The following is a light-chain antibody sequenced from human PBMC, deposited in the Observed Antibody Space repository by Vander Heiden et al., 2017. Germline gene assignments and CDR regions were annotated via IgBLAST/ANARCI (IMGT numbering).Light chain of an antibody. V-gene: IGKV1-39*01. J-gene: IGKJ2*01. CDR1: QSISSY. CDR2: AAS. Sequence: DIQMIQSPSSLSASVGDRVTITCRASQSISSYLNWYQQKPGKAPKLLIYAASSLQSGVPSRFSGSGSGTDFTLTISSLQPEDFATYYCQQGYSTPNTFGQGTKMEIK. CDR3: QQGYSTPNT.